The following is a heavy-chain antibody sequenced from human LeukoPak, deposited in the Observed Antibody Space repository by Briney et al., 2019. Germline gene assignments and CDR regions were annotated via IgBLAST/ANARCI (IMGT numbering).Heavy chain of an antibody. CDR1: GYTFTSYG. CDR2: ISAYNGNT. Sequence: ASVKVSCKASGYTFTSYGISWVRQAPGQGLEWMGWISAYNGNTNYAQKLQGRVTMTTDTSTSTAYMELRSLRSDDTAVYYYARDSVAAYCGGDCYSLDYWGQGTLVTVSS. V-gene: IGHV1-18*01. D-gene: IGHD2-21*02. J-gene: IGHJ4*02. CDR3: ARDSVAAYCGGDCYSLDY.